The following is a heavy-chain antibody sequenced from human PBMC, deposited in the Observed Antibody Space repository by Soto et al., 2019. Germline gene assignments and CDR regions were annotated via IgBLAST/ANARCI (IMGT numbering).Heavy chain of an antibody. J-gene: IGHJ2*01. V-gene: IGHV4-59*01. CDR3: ARVMITFGGVIVTSYWYFDL. Sequence: QVQLQESGPGLVKPSETLSLTCTVSGGSISSYYWSWIRQPPGKGLEWIGYIYYSGSTNYNPSLKSRVTISVDTSKHQFSLKLSSVTAADTAVYYCARVMITFGGVIVTSYWYFDLWGRGTLVTVSS. CDR2: IYYSGST. CDR1: GGSISSYY. D-gene: IGHD3-16*02.